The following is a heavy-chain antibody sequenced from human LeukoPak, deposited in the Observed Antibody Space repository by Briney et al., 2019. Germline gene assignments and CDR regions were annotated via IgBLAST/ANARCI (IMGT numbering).Heavy chain of an antibody. V-gene: IGHV1-18*01. J-gene: IGHJ3*02. CDR3: ARVHDYVWGSYRSPPDAFDI. Sequence: ASVKVSCKASGYTFTNYGISWVRQAPGQGFEWMGWISGYNGNTNYAQKFQGRVTMTTDTSTSTAYMELNSLRSDDTAVYYCARVHDYVWGSYRSPPDAFDIWGQGTMVTVSS. D-gene: IGHD3-16*02. CDR1: GYTFTNYG. CDR2: ISGYNGNT.